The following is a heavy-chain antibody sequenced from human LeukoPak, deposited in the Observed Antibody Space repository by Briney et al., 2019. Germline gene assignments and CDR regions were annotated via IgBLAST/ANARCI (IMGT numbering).Heavy chain of an antibody. CDR2: ISGSGGST. Sequence: GGSLRLSCAASGFTFSSYAMSWVPQAPGKGLEWVSAISGSGGSTYYADSVKGRFTISRYNSKNTLYLQMNSLRAEDMALYYCTGDTVSDAFDIWGQGTMVTVSS. CDR1: GFTFSSYA. D-gene: IGHD7-27*01. V-gene: IGHV3-23*01. J-gene: IGHJ3*02. CDR3: TGDTVSDAFDI.